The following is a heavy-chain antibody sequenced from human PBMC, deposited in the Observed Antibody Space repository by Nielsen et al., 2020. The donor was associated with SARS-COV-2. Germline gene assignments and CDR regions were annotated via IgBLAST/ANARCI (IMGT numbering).Heavy chain of an antibody. J-gene: IGHJ4*02. Sequence: WVRQAPGQRLEWIGWIVVGSGNTNYAQKFQERVTITRDMSTSTAYMELSSLRSEDTAVYYCAARGGVILPFDYWGQGTLVTVSS. CDR3: AARGGVILPFDY. V-gene: IGHV1-58*01. CDR2: IVVGSGNT. D-gene: IGHD3-16*01.